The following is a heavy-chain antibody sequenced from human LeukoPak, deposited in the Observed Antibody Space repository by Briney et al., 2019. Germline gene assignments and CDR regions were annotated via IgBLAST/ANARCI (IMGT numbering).Heavy chain of an antibody. V-gene: IGHV1-69*05. CDR1: GGTFSTYT. CDR3: ASYSLGRKGANPPY. J-gene: IGHJ4*02. D-gene: IGHD2-21*01. CDR2: IIPMFETT. Sequence: LRASVKVSCKASGGTFSTYTINWVRQAPGQGLEWVGGIIPMFETTDYAQMFQGRVTITTDESASTAYMELSSLRYEDTAVYYCASYSLGRKGANPPYWGQGTLVTVSS.